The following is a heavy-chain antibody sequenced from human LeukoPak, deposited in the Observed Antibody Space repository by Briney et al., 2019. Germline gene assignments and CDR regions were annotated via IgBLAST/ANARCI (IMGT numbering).Heavy chain of an antibody. D-gene: IGHD4/OR15-4a*01. V-gene: IGHV3-21*01. CDR3: ARGSNAIDY. J-gene: IGHJ4*02. CDR2: ITSGGSYI. Sequence: GGSLRLSCAASGFTFXSXXXNXVXQAPGXXLEWVSSITSGGSYIYYADSVKGRFTISRDNAKNSLYLQMNSLRAEDTAVYYCARGSNAIDYWGQGTLVTVSS. CDR1: GFTFXSXX.